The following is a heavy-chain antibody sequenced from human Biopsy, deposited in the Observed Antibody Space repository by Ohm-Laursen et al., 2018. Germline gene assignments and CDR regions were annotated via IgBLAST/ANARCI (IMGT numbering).Heavy chain of an antibody. CDR1: GFTVSSNY. V-gene: IGHV3-53*01. Sequence: SLSLSCSASGFTVSSNYVSWVRQAPGLGLEWVSVIYSGDRPYYRESVRGRFTISRDNSKNTLYLQMNSLRADDTAVYYCARNKPGSSSGSDFDYWGQGTLVTVSS. D-gene: IGHD6-6*01. J-gene: IGHJ4*02. CDR2: IYSGDRP. CDR3: ARNKPGSSSGSDFDY.